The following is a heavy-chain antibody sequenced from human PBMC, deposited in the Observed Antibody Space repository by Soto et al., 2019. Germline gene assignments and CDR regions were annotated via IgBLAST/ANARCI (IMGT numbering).Heavy chain of an antibody. J-gene: IGHJ6*02. D-gene: IGHD3-10*01. CDR3: ASVSMVRGVPYYYYGMDV. CDR1: GGTFSSYV. V-gene: IGHV1-69*13. CDR2: IIPIFGTA. Sequence: GASVKVSCKASGGTFSSYVISWVRQAPGQGLEWMGGIIPIFGTANYAQKFQGRVTITADESTSTAYMELSSLRSEDTAVYYCASVSMVRGVPYYYYGMDVWGQGTTVTVSS.